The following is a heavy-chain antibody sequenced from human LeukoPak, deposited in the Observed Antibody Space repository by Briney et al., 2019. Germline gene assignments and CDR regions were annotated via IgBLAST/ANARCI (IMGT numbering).Heavy chain of an antibody. CDR2: IKQDGSEK. CDR3: AREGSTVTTEAYYYNYYGMDV. CDR1: GFTFSSYW. J-gene: IGHJ6*02. V-gene: IGHV3-7*01. Sequence: GGSLRLSCAASGFTFSSYWMSWVRQAPGKGLEWVANIKQDGSEKYYVDSVKGRFTISRDNAKNSLYLQMNSLRAEDTAVYYCAREGSTVTTEAYYYNYYGMDVWGQGTTVTVSS. D-gene: IGHD4-17*01.